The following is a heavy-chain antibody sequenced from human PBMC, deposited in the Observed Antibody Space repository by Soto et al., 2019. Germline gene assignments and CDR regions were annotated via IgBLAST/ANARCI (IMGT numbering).Heavy chain of an antibody. CDR2: ISYDGSNK. J-gene: IGHJ4*02. V-gene: IGHV3-30*18. CDR1: GFTFSSYG. Sequence: GGSLRLSCAVSGFTFSSYGMHWVRQAPGKGLEWVAVISYDGSNKYYADSVKGRFTISRDNSKNTLYLQMNSLRAEDTAVYYCAKDRNFYYYDSSGYLNYWGQGTLVTVSS. CDR3: AKDRNFYYYDSSGYLNY. D-gene: IGHD3-22*01.